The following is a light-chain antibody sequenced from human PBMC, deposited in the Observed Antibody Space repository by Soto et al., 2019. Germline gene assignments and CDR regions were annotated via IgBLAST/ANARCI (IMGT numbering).Light chain of an antibody. CDR3: QHYGSSPST. V-gene: IGKV3-11*01. CDR2: DAS. Sequence: EIVLTQSPATLSLSPCERATLSCRASQSVSSYLAWYQQKPGQAPRLLIYDASTRAPGFPARFSGSGSGTDFTLTISRLEPEDFAVYYCQHYGSSPSTFGRGTKVDIK. J-gene: IGKJ1*01. CDR1: QSVSSY.